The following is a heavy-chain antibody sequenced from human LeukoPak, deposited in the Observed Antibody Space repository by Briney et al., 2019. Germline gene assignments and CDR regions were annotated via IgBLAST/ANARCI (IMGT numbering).Heavy chain of an antibody. CDR2: INSGGTTT. V-gene: IGHV3-21*06. Sequence: PGGSLGLSCAACGFAFSTYTMNWARQAPGTGLEWVASINSGGTTTHYAFSVKGRFTISRDNAQNVLYLQMNGLRGDDAAVYYCLRGDSRDFWGQGTLVTVSS. J-gene: IGHJ4*02. D-gene: IGHD3-22*01. CDR1: GFAFSTYT. CDR3: LRGDSRDF.